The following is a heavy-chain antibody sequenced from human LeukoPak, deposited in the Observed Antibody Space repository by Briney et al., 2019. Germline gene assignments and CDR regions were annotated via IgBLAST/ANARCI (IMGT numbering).Heavy chain of an antibody. J-gene: IGHJ4*02. D-gene: IGHD3-3*01. Sequence: GGSLRLSCAASGFTFSSYWMSWVRQAPGKGLERVANIKQDGSEKYYVDSVKGRFTISRDNAKNSLYLQMNSLRAEDTAVYYCAREYDFWSGYPLDYWGQGTLVTVSS. CDR2: IKQDGSEK. V-gene: IGHV3-7*01. CDR3: AREYDFWSGYPLDY. CDR1: GFTFSSYW.